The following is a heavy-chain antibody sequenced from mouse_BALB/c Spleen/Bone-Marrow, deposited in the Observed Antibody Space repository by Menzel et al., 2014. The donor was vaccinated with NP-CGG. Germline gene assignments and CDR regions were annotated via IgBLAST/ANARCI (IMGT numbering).Heavy chain of an antibody. CDR2: INPGSSTI. CDR3: ARLGYSGYFAY. V-gene: IGHV4-2*02. J-gene: IGHJ2*01. D-gene: IGHD2-14*01. Sequence: EVKLVESGGGLVQPGGSLILSCAASGFDFSRYWMSWARQAPGKGQEWIGEINPGSSTINYAPSLKDKFIISRDNAKKTLYLQKSKVRSEKTALYYCARLGYSGYFAYWGQGTTLTVSS. CDR1: GFDFSRYW.